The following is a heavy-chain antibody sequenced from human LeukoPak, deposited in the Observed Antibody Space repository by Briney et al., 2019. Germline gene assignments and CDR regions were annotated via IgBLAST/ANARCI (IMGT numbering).Heavy chain of an antibody. Sequence: AGSLRLSCAASGFTFSSYWMHWVRQAPGKGLVWVSRINSDGSSTSYADSVKGRFTISRDNAKNTLYLQMNSLRAEDTAVYYCARAGPSSSWHQFDYWGQGTLVTVSS. J-gene: IGHJ4*02. CDR1: GFTFSSYW. D-gene: IGHD6-13*01. V-gene: IGHV3-74*01. CDR3: ARAGPSSSWHQFDY. CDR2: INSDGSST.